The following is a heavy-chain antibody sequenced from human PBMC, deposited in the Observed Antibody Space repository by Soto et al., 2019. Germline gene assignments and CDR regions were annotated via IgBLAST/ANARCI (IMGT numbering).Heavy chain of an antibody. J-gene: IGHJ6*02. Sequence: QAQLVESGGGVVQPGRSLTLSCAASGFIFSSYGMHWVRQAPGKGLEWVACIWYDGSHQYYADSVKGRFTISRDNSKNTLYLQMDSLRAEDTAVYYCARRGTVREPHGMDVWGQGTTVTVSS. CDR1: GFIFSSYG. CDR3: ARRGTVREPHGMDV. D-gene: IGHD6-25*01. CDR2: IWYDGSHQ. V-gene: IGHV3-33*01.